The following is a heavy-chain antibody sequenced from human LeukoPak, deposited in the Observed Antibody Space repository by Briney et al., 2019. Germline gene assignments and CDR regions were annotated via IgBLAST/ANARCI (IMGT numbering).Heavy chain of an antibody. CDR3: ARVMCSTSCYINP. D-gene: IGHD2-2*02. J-gene: IGHJ5*02. V-gene: IGHV4-59*01. CDR1: GGSISSYY. CDR2: IYYSGST. Sequence: SETLSLTCTVSGGSISSYYWSWIRQPPGKGLEWIGYIYYSGSTNYSPSLKRRVTILVDTSKNQFSLKLSPVTAAATALYDCARVMCSTSCYINPWGQGTLVTVSS.